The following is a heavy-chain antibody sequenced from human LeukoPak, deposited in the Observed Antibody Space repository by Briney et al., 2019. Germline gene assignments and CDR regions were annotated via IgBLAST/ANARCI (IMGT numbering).Heavy chain of an antibody. CDR1: GFTFSIYA. CDR2: ISGSGGST. V-gene: IGHV3-23*01. D-gene: IGHD3-22*01. J-gene: IGHJ4*02. CDR3: ARAKYYDSSGYYSDSFDY. Sequence: GGSLRLSCAASGFTFSIYAMSWVRQAPGKGLEWVSAISGSGGSTYYADSVKGRFTISRDNSKNTLYLQMNSLRAEDTAVYYCARAKYYDSSGYYSDSFDYWGQGTLVTVSS.